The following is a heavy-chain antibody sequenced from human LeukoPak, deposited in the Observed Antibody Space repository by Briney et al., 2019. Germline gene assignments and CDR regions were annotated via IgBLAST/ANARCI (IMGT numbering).Heavy chain of an antibody. CDR2: IKSKADGGTT. D-gene: IGHD3-10*01. Sequence: GGSLRLSCAASGFSFSHAWMSWVRQAPGKGLEWVGRIKSKADGGTTDYAAPVKGRFSISRDDSKKTIYLQMNSLKTEDTAVYYCTTDRREIETGAQFDYWGQGTLVTVSS. CDR1: GFSFSHAW. J-gene: IGHJ4*02. V-gene: IGHV3-15*01. CDR3: TTDRREIETGAQFDY.